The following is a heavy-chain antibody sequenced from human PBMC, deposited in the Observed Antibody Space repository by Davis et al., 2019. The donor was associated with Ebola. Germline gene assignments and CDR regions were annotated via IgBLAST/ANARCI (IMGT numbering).Heavy chain of an antibody. V-gene: IGHV7-4-1*02. CDR1: GYTFTSYA. J-gene: IGHJ6*04. D-gene: IGHD1-14*01. Sequence: ASVKVSCKASGYTFTSYAMNWVRQAPGQGLEWMGWINTTTGNPTYAQGFTGRFVSSLDTSVSTAYLQISSLKAEDTAVYYCARDNLGTQPYYYYYGMDVWGKGTTVTVSS. CDR3: ARDNLGTQPYYYYYGMDV. CDR2: INTTTGNP.